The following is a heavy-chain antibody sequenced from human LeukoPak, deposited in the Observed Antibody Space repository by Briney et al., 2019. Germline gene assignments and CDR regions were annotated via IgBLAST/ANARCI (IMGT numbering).Heavy chain of an antibody. CDR2: ISYDGSNK. V-gene: IGHV3-30-3*01. J-gene: IGHJ4*02. CDR3: ATPKRHSSGWIEAFDY. Sequence: GGSLRPSCAASGFTFSSYAMHWVRQAPGKGLEWVAVISYDGSNKYYADSVKGQFTISRDNSKNTLYLQMNSLRAEDTAVYYCATPKRHSSGWIEAFDYWGQGTLVTVSS. CDR1: GFTFSSYA. D-gene: IGHD6-19*01.